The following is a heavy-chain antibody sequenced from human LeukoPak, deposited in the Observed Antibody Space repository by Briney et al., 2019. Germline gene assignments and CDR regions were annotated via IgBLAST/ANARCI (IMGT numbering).Heavy chain of an antibody. D-gene: IGHD3-10*01. CDR1: GFIFSNYG. CDR3: ARELYTYYLDS. CDR2: IWYDGSHK. V-gene: IGHV3-33*01. J-gene: IGHJ4*02. Sequence: GRSLRLSCTASGFIFSNYGMHWVRQAPGKGLEWVAVIWYDGSHKYFADSVKGRFTIFRDNSKNTLYLQMSSLRAEDTGVYYCARELYTYYLDSWGQGTLVTVSS.